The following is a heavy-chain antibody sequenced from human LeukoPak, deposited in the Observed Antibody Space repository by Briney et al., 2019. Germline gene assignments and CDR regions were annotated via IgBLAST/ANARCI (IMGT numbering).Heavy chain of an antibody. V-gene: IGHV1-69*05. CDR3: ARGTTMLGCTNGVCYPGYFDY. CDR2: IIPIFGTA. Sequence: SVKVSCKASGGTFSSYAISWVRQAPGQGLEWMGGIIPIFGTANYAQKFQGRVTITTDESTSTAYMELSSLRSEDTAVYYCARGTTMLGCTNGVCYPGYFDYWGQGTLVTVSS. J-gene: IGHJ4*02. CDR1: GGTFSSYA. D-gene: IGHD2-8*01.